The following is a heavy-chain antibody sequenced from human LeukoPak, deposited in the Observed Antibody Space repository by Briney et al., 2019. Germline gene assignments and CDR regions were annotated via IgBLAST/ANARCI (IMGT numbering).Heavy chain of an antibody. CDR3: AKDEVTSGGGLDY. CDR1: GFTVSSKF. Sequence: GGSLRLSCAASGFTVSSKFMHWVRQAPGKGLEWVSVIYSGGITYYSDSVKGRFTVSRDNSRNTMYLHMNSLKVEDTAVYYCAKDEVTSGGGLDYWGQGTLVTVSS. CDR2: IYSGGIT. V-gene: IGHV3-53*01. J-gene: IGHJ4*02. D-gene: IGHD3-16*01.